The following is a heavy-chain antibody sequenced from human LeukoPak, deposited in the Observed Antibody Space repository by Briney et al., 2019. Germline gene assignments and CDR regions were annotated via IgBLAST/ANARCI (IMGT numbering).Heavy chain of an antibody. V-gene: IGHV4-39*01. CDR2: IYYSGNT. J-gene: IGHJ6*03. D-gene: IGHD2-15*01. Sequence: PSETLSLTCTVSGDSISSSNSYWGWIRQLPGKGLEWIGSIYYSGNTYYNASLKSRVTISVDTSKNQFSLKLTSVTAADTAVYYCARTTEGYCSGGNCYSYYYYMDVWGKGTTVTVSS. CDR1: GDSISSSNSY. CDR3: ARTTEGYCSGGNCYSYYYYMDV.